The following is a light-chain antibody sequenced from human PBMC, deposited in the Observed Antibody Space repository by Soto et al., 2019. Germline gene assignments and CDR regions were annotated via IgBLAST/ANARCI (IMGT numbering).Light chain of an antibody. CDR1: QSLTSS. J-gene: IGKJ1*01. Sequence: DIVMTQSPATLSASPGERATLSCRASQSLTSSLVWYQQKPGQAPRLLIYAASTRATGVPARFSGSGSGTDFTLTISSLQSEDLAVYHCQQYNKWPQTLGQGTKVDI. V-gene: IGKV3-15*01. CDR2: AAS. CDR3: QQYNKWPQT.